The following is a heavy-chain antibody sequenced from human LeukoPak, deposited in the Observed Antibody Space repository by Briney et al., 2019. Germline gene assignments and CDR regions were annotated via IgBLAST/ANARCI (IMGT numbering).Heavy chain of an antibody. Sequence: SETLSLTCAVYGGSFSGYYWSWIRQPPGKGLEWIGEINHSGSTNYNPSLKSRVTISVDTSKNQFSLKLSSVTAADTAVYYCAREAGRYYNWFDPWGQGTLCTVSS. D-gene: IGHD3-9*01. V-gene: IGHV4-34*01. CDR2: INHSGST. CDR3: AREAGRYYNWFDP. CDR1: GGSFSGYY. J-gene: IGHJ5*02.